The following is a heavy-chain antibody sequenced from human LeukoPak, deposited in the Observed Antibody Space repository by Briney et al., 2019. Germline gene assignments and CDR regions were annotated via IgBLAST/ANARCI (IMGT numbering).Heavy chain of an antibody. V-gene: IGHV3-20*04. CDR2: INWNGGRT. J-gene: IGHJ6*03. CDR1: GFTFDDYG. Sequence: PGGSLRLSCAASGFTFDDYGMSWVRQAPGKGLEWVSGINWNGGRTGYADSVKGRFTISRDNAKNSLYLQMNSLRAEDTALYYCARAPYYYDSSGYYYYYYYMDVWGKGTTVTVSS. CDR3: ARAPYYYDSSGYYYYYYYMDV. D-gene: IGHD3-22*01.